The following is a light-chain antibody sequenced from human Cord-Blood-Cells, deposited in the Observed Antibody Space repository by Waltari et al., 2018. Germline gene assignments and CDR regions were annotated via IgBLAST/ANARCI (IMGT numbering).Light chain of an antibody. J-gene: IGKJ4*01. CDR3: QQSYSTPLT. CDR2: AAS. V-gene: IGKV1-39*01. Sequence: DIQMTQSPSSLSASVGDRVTITCRASQSISSYLNWYQQKPGKAPKLLNYAASSLQSGVPSRFSGSGSGTDLTLTISSLQPEDFATYYCQQSYSTPLTFGGGTKVEIK. CDR1: QSISSY.